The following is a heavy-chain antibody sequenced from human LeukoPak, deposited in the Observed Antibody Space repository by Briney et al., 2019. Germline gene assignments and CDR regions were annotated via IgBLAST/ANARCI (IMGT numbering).Heavy chain of an antibody. J-gene: IGHJ4*02. CDR1: GGSISSSSYY. Sequence: PSETLSLTCTVSGGSISSSSYYWGWIRQPPGKGLEWIGSIYYSGSTYYNPSLKSRVTISVDTSKNQFSLKLSSVTAADTAVCYCGTGFLEWLLFDYWGQGTLVTVSS. V-gene: IGHV4-39*01. D-gene: IGHD3-3*01. CDR3: GTGFLEWLLFDY. CDR2: IYYSGST.